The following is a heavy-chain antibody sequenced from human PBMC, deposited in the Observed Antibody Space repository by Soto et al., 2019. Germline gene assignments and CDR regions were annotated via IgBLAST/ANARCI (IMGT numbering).Heavy chain of an antibody. CDR2: ISGSGGST. J-gene: IGHJ3*02. Sequence: PGESLKISCAASGFTFSSYAMSWVRQAPGKGLEWVSAISGSGGSTYYADSVKGRFTISRDNSKNTLYLQMNSLRAEDTAVYYCAKDQGQISSGSAPIDAFDIWGQGTMVTVSS. V-gene: IGHV3-23*01. CDR3: AKDQGQISSGSAPIDAFDI. D-gene: IGHD6-19*01. CDR1: GFTFSSYA.